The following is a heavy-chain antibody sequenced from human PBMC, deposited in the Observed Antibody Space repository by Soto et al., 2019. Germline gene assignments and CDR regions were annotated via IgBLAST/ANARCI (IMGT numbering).Heavy chain of an antibody. D-gene: IGHD5-18*01. Sequence: GGSLRLSCVASGFTFSSYGMHWVRQAPGKGLEWVAVIWYDGSNKYYADSVKGRFTISRDNSKNTLYLQMNSLRAEDTAVYYCARDGDTAMVSDYYYGMDVWGQGTTVTVSS. CDR2: IWYDGSNK. J-gene: IGHJ6*02. V-gene: IGHV3-33*01. CDR1: GFTFSSYG. CDR3: ARDGDTAMVSDYYYGMDV.